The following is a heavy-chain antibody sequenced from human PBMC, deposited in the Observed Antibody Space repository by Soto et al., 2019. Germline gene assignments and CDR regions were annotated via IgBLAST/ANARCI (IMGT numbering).Heavy chain of an antibody. CDR1: GYTFTSYG. V-gene: IGHV1-18*04. J-gene: IGHJ3*02. CDR2: ISAYNGNT. D-gene: IGHD3-22*01. CDR3: ARDAVSSGPIRDAFDI. Sequence: ASVKVSCKASGYTFTSYGISWVRQAPGQGLERMGWISAYNGNTNYAQKLQGRVTMTTDTSTSTAYMELRSLRSDDTAVYYCARDAVSSGPIRDAFDIWGQGTMVTVSS.